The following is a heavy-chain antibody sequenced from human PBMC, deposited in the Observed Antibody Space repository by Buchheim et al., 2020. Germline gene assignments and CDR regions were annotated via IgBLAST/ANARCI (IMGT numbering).Heavy chain of an antibody. J-gene: IGHJ3*02. CDR3: ARIGYCSGGSCYVAFDI. CDR1: GGSFSGYY. V-gene: IGHV4-34*01. D-gene: IGHD2-15*01. Sequence: QVQLQQWGAGLLKPSETLSLTCAVYGGSFSGYYWSWIRQPPGKGLEWIGEINQSGSTNYNPSLKSQVIISVDTSKNQFSLKLSSLTAADTALYYCARIGYCSGGSCYVAFDIWGQGT. CDR2: INQSGST.